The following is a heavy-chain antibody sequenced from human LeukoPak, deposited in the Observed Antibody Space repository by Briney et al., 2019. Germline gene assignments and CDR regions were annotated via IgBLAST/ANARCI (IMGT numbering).Heavy chain of an antibody. J-gene: IGHJ4*02. CDR3: TTDLGYYDSSGYPY. CDR2: VRGKTDGGTT. Sequence: PGGSLRLSCAVSGFTFSIAWMSWVRQAPGKGLECVGRVRGKTDGGTTDYAAPVKGRFTISRDDSKNTLYLQMNSLKTEDTAVYYCTTDLGYYDSSGYPYWGQGTLVTVSS. V-gene: IGHV3-15*01. CDR1: GFTFSIAW. D-gene: IGHD3-22*01.